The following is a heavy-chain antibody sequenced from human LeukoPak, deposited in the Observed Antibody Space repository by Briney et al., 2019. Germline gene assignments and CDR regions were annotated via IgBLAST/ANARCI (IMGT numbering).Heavy chain of an antibody. CDR1: GGYISSGSYY. CDR3: ARDATYYYGSGNHNWFDP. CDR2: IYTTGST. J-gene: IGHJ5*02. V-gene: IGHV4-61*02. Sequence: PSETLSLTCTVSGGYISSGSYYWSWIRQPAGKGLEWIGRIYTTGSTNYNPFLKSRVTISVDTSKNQFSLKLSSVTAADTAVYYCARDATYYYGSGNHNWFDPWGQGTLVTVSS. D-gene: IGHD3-10*01.